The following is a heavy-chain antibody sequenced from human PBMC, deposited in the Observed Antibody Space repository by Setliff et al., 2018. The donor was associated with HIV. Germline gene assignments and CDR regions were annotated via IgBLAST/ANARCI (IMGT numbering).Heavy chain of an antibody. CDR3: ARVRLYNTALDY. J-gene: IGHJ4*02. D-gene: IGHD3-3*01. V-gene: IGHV3-66*02. Sequence: GGSLRLSCEASGFTVSSSYMAWVRQAPGKGLDWVSGISSSGGSTYYADSVKGRFTISRDNSKNTLYLQMNSLRPEDTAVYYCARVRLYNTALDYWGQGTPVTVSS. CDR2: ISSSGGST. CDR1: GFTVSSSY.